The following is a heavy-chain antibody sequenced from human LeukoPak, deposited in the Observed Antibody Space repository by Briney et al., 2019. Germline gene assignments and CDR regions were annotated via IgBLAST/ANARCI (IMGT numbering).Heavy chain of an antibody. Sequence: GGSLRLSCAASGFTFSSYEMNWVRQAPGKGLEWVSYISSSGSTIYYADSVKGRFTISRDNAKNVLDLQMNSLTDEDTAVYYCAKDIHYFQSDYWGQGALVTVSS. CDR3: AKDIHYFQSDY. CDR1: GFTFSSYE. D-gene: IGHD2-2*02. J-gene: IGHJ4*02. CDR2: ISSSGSTI. V-gene: IGHV3-48*03.